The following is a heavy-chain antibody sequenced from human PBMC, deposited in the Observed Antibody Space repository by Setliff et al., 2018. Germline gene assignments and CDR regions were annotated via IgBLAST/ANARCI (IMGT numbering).Heavy chain of an antibody. CDR2: IYSNGIT. V-gene: IGHV4-39*07. J-gene: IGHJ5*02. D-gene: IGHD3-10*01. Sequence: PSETLSLTCSVSGASISTTYYYWDWIRQSPEKRLEWIGTIYSNGITYYNPSVKSRVTISVDKSQHQFSLGLRSVTAADTAVYYCATDGPVLNGDYISWGQGTLVTVSS. CDR1: GASISTTYYY. CDR3: ATDGPVLNGDYIS.